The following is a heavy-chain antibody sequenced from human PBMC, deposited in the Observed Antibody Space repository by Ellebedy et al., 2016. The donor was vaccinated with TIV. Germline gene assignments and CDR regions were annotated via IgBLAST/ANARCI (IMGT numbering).Heavy chain of an antibody. CDR1: GGTFSNYA. CDR2: IVPILDLA. J-gene: IGHJ4*02. D-gene: IGHD3-9*01. Sequence: AASVKVSCKASGGTFSNYAFSWVRQAPGQGLEWMGRIVPILDLADYAQKFQGRVAITADNSTSTASMELSSLRSEDTAVYYCARDILTGYFFDLWGQGTLVTVSS. CDR3: ARDILTGYFFDL. V-gene: IGHV1-69*04.